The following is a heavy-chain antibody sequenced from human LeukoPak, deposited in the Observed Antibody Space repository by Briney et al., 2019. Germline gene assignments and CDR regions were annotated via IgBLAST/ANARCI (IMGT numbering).Heavy chain of an antibody. V-gene: IGHV1-46*01. CDR3: ELGIAAAGTYFDY. Sequence: GASVKVSCKASGYTFTSYYMHWVRQAPGQGLEWMGIINPSGGSTSYAQKFQGRVTMTRDMSTSTDYMELSSLRSEDMAVYYCELGIAAAGTYFDYWGQGTLVTVSS. J-gene: IGHJ4*02. D-gene: IGHD6-13*01. CDR2: INPSGGST. CDR1: GYTFTSYY.